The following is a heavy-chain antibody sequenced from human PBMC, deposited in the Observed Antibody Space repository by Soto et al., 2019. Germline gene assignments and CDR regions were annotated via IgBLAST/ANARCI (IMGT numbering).Heavy chain of an antibody. D-gene: IGHD2-21*01. V-gene: IGHV1-18*01. Sequence: GPEMRKPGTSVTVSCKTSGYTFTNFGVTWVRQAPGQGLEWMGWMAPSTGHTTYSQSLQGRVTMTADTVTATAYMELTSLKSDDTAIYFCARGLWGLGTYLVLWGQGTLVSVSS. J-gene: IGHJ5*02. CDR3: ARGLWGLGTYLVL. CDR1: GYTFTNFG. CDR2: MAPSTGHT.